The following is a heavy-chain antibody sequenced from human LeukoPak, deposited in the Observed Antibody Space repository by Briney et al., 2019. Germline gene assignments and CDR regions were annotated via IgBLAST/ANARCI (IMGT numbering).Heavy chain of an antibody. CDR1: GGSINSNSYD. CDR2: IDYSGST. V-gene: IGHV4-39*01. Sequence: SETLSLTCTVSGGSINSNSYDWGWIRQPPGKGLEWIASIDYSGSTYYNPSLKSRVTLSLATSKNQFSLKLRAVTAADTAVYFCSRYCSNISCSYNWFDPWGQGTLVTVSS. CDR3: SRYCSNISCSYNWFDP. D-gene: IGHD2-2*01. J-gene: IGHJ5*02.